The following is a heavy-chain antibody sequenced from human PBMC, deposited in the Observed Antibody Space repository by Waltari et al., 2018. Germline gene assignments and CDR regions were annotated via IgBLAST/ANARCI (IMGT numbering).Heavy chain of an antibody. J-gene: IGHJ3*02. Sequence: QVQLVQSGAEVKKPGASVKVSCKASGYTFTSYAMHWVRQAPGQRLEWMGWINAGNGNTKYSQKFQGRVTITRDTSASTAYMELSSLRSEDTAVYYCARGPLYCSGGSCYSDAFDIWGQGSMVTVS. D-gene: IGHD2-15*01. V-gene: IGHV1-3*01. CDR3: ARGPLYCSGGSCYSDAFDI. CDR2: INAGNGNT. CDR1: GYTFTSYA.